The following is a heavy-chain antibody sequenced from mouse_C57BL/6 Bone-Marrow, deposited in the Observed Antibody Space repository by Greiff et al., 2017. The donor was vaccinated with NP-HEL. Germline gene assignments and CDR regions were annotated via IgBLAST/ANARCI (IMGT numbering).Heavy chain of an antibody. V-gene: IGHV5-6*01. J-gene: IGHJ3*01. D-gene: IGHD2-4*01. CDR2: ISSGGSYS. CDR3: ASPYDYDVAWFAY. CDR1: GFTFSSYG. Sequence: EVMLVESGGDLVKPGGSLKLSCAASGFTFSSYGMSWVRQTPDKTLEWVATISSGGSYSYYPDSVKGRITISRDNAKNTLYLQMSSLKSEDTAMYYCASPYDYDVAWFAYWGQGTLVTVSA.